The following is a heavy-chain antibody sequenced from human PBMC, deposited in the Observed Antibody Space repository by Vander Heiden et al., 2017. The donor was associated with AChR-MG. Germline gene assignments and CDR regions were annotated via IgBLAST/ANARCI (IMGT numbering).Heavy chain of an antibody. V-gene: IGHV5-51*01. CDR2: IYPGDSDT. Sequence: EVQLVQSGAEVKKPGESLKLPCQGSGYTFTNYWIGWVRHMPGKGLEWMGIIYPGDSDTRYSPSFQGQVTISAVTSINTAYLQWNSLKASDTAMYYCARAITGTSSPYYFDYWGRGTLVTVSS. D-gene: IGHD1-7*01. J-gene: IGHJ4*02. CDR3: ARAITGTSSPYYFDY. CDR1: GYTFTNYW.